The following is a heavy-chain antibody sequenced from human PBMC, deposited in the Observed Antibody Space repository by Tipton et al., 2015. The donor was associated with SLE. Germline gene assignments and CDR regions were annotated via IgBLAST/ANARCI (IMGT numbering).Heavy chain of an antibody. J-gene: IGHJ3*02. CDR1: GGSISSYY. CDR2: IYYSGST. CDR3: ARGLGGEGAFDI. V-gene: IGHV4-59*01. Sequence: TLSLTCTVSGGSISSYYWSWIRQPPGKGLEWIGYIYYSGSTNYNPSLKSRVTISVDTSKNQSSLKLSSVTAADTAVYYCARGLGGEGAFDIWGQGTMVTVSS. D-gene: IGHD2-21*01.